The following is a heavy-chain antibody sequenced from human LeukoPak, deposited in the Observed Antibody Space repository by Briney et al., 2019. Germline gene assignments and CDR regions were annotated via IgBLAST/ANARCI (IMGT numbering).Heavy chain of an antibody. CDR3: ARDLFNLPAAIHGNY. V-gene: IGHV1-2*02. Sequence: GASVKVSCKASGYTFTGYYMHWVRQAPGQGLEGMGWINPNSGGTNYAQKFQGRVTMTRDTSISTAYMELSRLRSDDTAVYYCARDLFNLPAAIHGNYWGQGTLVTVSS. D-gene: IGHD2-2*02. CDR1: GYTFTGYY. CDR2: INPNSGGT. J-gene: IGHJ4*02.